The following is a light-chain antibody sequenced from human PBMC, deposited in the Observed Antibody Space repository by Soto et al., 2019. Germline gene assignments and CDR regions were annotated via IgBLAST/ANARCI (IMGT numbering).Light chain of an antibody. V-gene: IGKV1-5*03. Sequence: DIQMTQSPSTLSASVGDRVTITCRASQSISSWLAWYQQKPGKAPKLLIYKASTLESGVPSRFSGSGSGTEFTLTINSLQPDDFATYCCQQYNSYPLTFGGGTKVEI. CDR1: QSISSW. CDR2: KAS. CDR3: QQYNSYPLT. J-gene: IGKJ4*01.